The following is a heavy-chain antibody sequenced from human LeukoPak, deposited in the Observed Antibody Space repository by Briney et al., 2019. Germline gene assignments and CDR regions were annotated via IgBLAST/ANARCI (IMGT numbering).Heavy chain of an antibody. CDR3: ARDSSWHQYCYYGMDV. V-gene: IGHV3-7*03. CDR1: GFAFSSYW. J-gene: IGHJ6*02. D-gene: IGHD2-2*01. CDR2: IKQDGSEK. Sequence: GGSLRLSCVGSGFAFSSYWMSWARQAPGKGLEWVAHIKQDGSEKYYVDSVKGRFTISRDNAKNSLYLQMSSLRAEDTAVYYCARDSSWHQYCYYGMDVWGQGTTVTVSS.